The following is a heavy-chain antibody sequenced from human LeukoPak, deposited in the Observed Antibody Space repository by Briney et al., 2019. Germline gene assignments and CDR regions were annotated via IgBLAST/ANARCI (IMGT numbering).Heavy chain of an antibody. CDR1: GGPISNYY. CDR2: IYDSGST. D-gene: IGHD5-12*01. J-gene: IGHJ6*02. Sequence: PSETLSLTCTVSGGPISNYYWTWIRQPPGKGLEWIGYIYDSGSTNYNPSLKSRVTISVDTSENQFSLNLISVTAADTAVYYCARRGLLYSGYGYRYYGVDVWGQGTTVTVSS. CDR3: ARRGLLYSGYGYRYYGVDV. V-gene: IGHV4-59*08.